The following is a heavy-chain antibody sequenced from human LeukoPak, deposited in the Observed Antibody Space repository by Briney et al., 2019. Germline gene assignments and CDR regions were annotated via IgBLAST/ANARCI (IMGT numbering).Heavy chain of an antibody. D-gene: IGHD4-17*01. J-gene: IGHJ3*02. CDR1: GVAISSSGDY. CDR2: IYYSGNT. V-gene: IGHV4-39*01. Sequence: SETLSLTCTVSGVAISSSGDYWGWIRHPPGKGLEWIGSIYYSGNTYYNPSLKSRVTISVDTSKNQFSLKLSSVTAADTAVYYCAKAHDYESPYDAFDIWGQGTMVTVSS. CDR3: AKAHDYESPYDAFDI.